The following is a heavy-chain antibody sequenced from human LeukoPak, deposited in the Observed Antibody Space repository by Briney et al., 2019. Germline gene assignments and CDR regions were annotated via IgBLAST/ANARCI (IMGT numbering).Heavy chain of an antibody. Sequence: ASVKVSCKASGYTFTSYYMHWVRQAPGQGLEWMGIINPSGGSTSYAQKFQGRVTMTRDTSTSTVYMELSSLRSEDTAVYYCARDGVVVPAAMRAFDYWGQGTLVTVSS. CDR2: INPSGGST. V-gene: IGHV1-46*01. J-gene: IGHJ4*02. CDR3: ARDGVVVPAAMRAFDY. D-gene: IGHD2-2*01. CDR1: GYTFTSYY.